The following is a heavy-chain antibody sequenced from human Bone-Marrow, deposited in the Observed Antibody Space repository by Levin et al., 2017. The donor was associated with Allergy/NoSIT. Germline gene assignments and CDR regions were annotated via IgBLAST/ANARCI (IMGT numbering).Heavy chain of an antibody. Sequence: PSETLSLTCTVSGDSISHGVYFWSWLRQSPGKGLEWMGYIYSGGSTYYNLALESRLTLSVDPSKNQFSLHLRSLTVADTAVYYCARGWGIVAATFDFWGRGTLVTVSS. D-gene: IGHD1-26*01. V-gene: IGHV4-31*02. J-gene: IGHJ4*02. CDR2: IYSGGST. CDR3: ARGWGIVAATFDF. CDR1: GDSISHGVYF.